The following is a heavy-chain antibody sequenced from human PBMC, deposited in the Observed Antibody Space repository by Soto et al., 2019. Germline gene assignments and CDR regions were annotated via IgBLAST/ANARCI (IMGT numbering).Heavy chain of an antibody. CDR2: IYYSGST. CDR1: GGSIRSNH. D-gene: IGHD5-12*01. CDR3: ARRSRGGYETLYYFDY. V-gene: IGHV4-59*01. J-gene: IGHJ4*02. Sequence: SETLSLTCTVSGGSIRSNHWSWIRQPPGKGLEWIGYIYYSGSTSYNPSLKSRVTISVDTSKNQFPLKLSSVTAADTAVYYCARRSRGGYETLYYFDYWGQGTLVTVSS.